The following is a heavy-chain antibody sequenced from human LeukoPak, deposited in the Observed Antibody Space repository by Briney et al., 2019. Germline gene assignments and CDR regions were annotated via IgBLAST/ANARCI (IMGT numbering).Heavy chain of an antibody. Sequence: ASVKVSCKASGYTFTDYYMHWVRQAPGQGLEWMGWIYPNRGGTNYAQKFQGRVTMTRDTSINTAYMELSRLRSDDTAVYYCARAYDGSGNLDYWGQGTLVTV. CDR3: ARAYDGSGNLDY. J-gene: IGHJ4*02. D-gene: IGHD3-22*01. CDR1: GYTFTDYY. V-gene: IGHV1-2*02. CDR2: IYPNRGGT.